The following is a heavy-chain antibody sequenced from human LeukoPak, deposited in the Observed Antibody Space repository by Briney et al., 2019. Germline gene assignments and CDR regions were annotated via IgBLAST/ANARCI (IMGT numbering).Heavy chain of an antibody. CDR3: ARVPGYSSSSGG. V-gene: IGHV3-48*01. CDR1: GFTFSSHS. J-gene: IGHJ4*02. D-gene: IGHD6-6*01. Sequence: PGGSLRLSCAASGFTFSSHSMNWVRQAPGKGLEWVSYISSSSSTIYYADSVKGRFTISRDNAKNSLYLQMNSLRAEDTAVYYCARVPGYSSSSGGWGQGTLVTVSS. CDR2: ISSSSSTI.